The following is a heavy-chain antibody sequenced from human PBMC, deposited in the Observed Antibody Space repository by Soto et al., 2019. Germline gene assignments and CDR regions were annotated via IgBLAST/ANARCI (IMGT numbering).Heavy chain of an antibody. CDR1: GFTFSNYY. D-gene: IGHD6-19*01. CDR2: ISSTGRTI. Sequence: GGSLRLSCGSSGFTFSNYYMSWIRQAPGKGLEWVSYISSTGRTIYYADSVKGRFTVSRDNAQNSLSLKLNSLRVEDTAVYYCARSYSSGWEFDYWGQGTQVTVSS. J-gene: IGHJ4*02. CDR3: ARSYSSGWEFDY. V-gene: IGHV3-11*01.